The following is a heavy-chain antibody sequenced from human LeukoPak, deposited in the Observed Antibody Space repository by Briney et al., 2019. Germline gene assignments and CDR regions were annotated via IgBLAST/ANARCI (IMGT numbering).Heavy chain of an antibody. V-gene: IGHV3-20*04. CDR2: INWNGGST. CDR1: GFTFDDYG. D-gene: IGHD4-23*01. Sequence: GGSLRLSCAASGFTFDDYGMSWVRQAPGKGLEWVYGINWNGGSTGYADSVKGRFTISRDNAKNSLYLQMNSLRAEDTALYYCARGPPGRWPHTLPYYFDYWGQGTLVTVSS. J-gene: IGHJ4*02. CDR3: ARGPPGRWPHTLPYYFDY.